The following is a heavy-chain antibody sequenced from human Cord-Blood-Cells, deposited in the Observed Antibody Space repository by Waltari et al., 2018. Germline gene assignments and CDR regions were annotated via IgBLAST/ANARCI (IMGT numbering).Heavy chain of an antibody. CDR1: GGSISSSSYY. V-gene: IGHV4-39*01. CDR3: ASAWSIAARPESWYFDL. J-gene: IGHJ2*01. D-gene: IGHD6-6*01. Sequence: QLQLQESGPGLVKPSETLSLTCTVSGGSISSSSYYWGWIRQPPGKGLEWIGSIYYSGSTYYNPSLKSRVTISVDTSKNQFSRKLSSVTAADTAAYYCASAWSIAARPESWYFDLWGRGTLVTVSS. CDR2: IYYSGST.